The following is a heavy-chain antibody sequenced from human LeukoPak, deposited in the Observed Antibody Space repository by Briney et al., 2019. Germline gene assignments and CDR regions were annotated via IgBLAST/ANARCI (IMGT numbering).Heavy chain of an antibody. V-gene: IGHV3-74*01. D-gene: IGHD3-10*01. CDR1: GFTFSSYW. CDR3: ASSMLRGIGNY. Sequence: SGGSLRLSCAASGFTFSSYWMHWVRQAPGKGLVWVSRIRTDGTITTYADSVKGRFIISRDNAKNTLYLQMNSLRAEDTAVYYCASSMLRGIGNYWGQGTLVTVSS. CDR2: IRTDGTIT. J-gene: IGHJ4*02.